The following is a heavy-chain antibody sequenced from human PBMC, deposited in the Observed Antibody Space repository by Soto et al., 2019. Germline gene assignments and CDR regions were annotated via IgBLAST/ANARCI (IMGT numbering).Heavy chain of an antibody. D-gene: IGHD3-22*01. CDR2: IYPGDSDT. CDR1: GYSFTSYW. J-gene: IGHJ3*02. Sequence: PGESLKISCKGSGYSFTSYWIGWVRQMPGKGLEWMGIIYPGDSDTRYSPSFQGQVTISADKSISTAYLQWSSLKASDTAMYYCARLMYYDSPGSEHSQAFDIWGQGTMVTVSS. CDR3: ARLMYYDSPGSEHSQAFDI. V-gene: IGHV5-51*01.